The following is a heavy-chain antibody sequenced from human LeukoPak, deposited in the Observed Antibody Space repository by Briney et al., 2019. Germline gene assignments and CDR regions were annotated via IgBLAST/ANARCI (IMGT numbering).Heavy chain of an antibody. J-gene: IGHJ4*02. D-gene: IGHD3-9*01. CDR2: ISGSGGST. V-gene: IGHV3-23*01. CDR1: GFTFSSYA. CDR3: ARLYYDILTGHRLFDY. Sequence: GGSLRLSCSASGFTFSSYAMSWVRQAPGKELEWVSAISGSGGSTYYADSVKGRFTISRDNSKNTLYLQMNSLRAEDTAVYYCARLYYDILTGHRLFDYWAQGTLVTVSS.